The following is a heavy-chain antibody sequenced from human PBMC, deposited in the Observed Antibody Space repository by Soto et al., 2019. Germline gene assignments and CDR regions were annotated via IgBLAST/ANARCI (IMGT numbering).Heavy chain of an antibody. D-gene: IGHD2-2*01. Sequence: QVQLVQSGAEVKKPGASVKVSCKASGYTFTSYYMHWVRQAPGQGLEWMGIINPSGGSTSYAQTFKGRVTMTRDTSTSTVSMARSSLRSEDTAVYYCARDYIVVVPAAKLYSYYGMDVWGRGTPVTVSS. CDR1: GYTFTSYY. CDR2: INPSGGST. CDR3: ARDYIVVVPAAKLYSYYGMDV. J-gene: IGHJ6*02. V-gene: IGHV1-46*01.